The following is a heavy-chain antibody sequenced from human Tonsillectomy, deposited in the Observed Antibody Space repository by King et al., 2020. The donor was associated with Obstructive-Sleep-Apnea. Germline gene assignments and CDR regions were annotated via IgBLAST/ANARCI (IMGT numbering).Heavy chain of an antibody. D-gene: IGHD3-16*01. J-gene: IGHJ4*02. CDR2: IWPGTSET. CDR1: VYNFSKYG. CDR3: TRSHGAF. Sequence: QLVQSGAEVKEPGESLPISCKGSVYNFSKYGIVWVRPMPGKGLGWMGIIWPGTSETTYSPSFQGQVTLSADKSITTAYLQWSSLKASDTAMYYCTRSHGAFWGQGSLVTVSA. V-gene: IGHV5-51*01.